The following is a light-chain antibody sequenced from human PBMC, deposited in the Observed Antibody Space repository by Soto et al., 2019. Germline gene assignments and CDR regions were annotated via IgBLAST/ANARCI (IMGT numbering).Light chain of an antibody. CDR2: DAS. CDR1: QSVSSSD. Sequence: VLTQSPGPLSLSPGERATLSCRASQSVSSSDLAWYQQKPGQAPRLLMYDASSRATGIPDRFSGSGSGTDFTLTISRLDPEDFAVYYCQQYGSSSWTFGQGTKGDIK. CDR3: QQYGSSSWT. V-gene: IGKV3-20*01. J-gene: IGKJ1*01.